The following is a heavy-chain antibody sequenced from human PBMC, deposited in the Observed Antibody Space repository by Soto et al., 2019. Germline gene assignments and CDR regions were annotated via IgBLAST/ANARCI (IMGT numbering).Heavy chain of an antibody. J-gene: IGHJ6*02. CDR3: ARGIRNYYGVDV. CDR2: IKFDGGFT. V-gene: IGHV3-74*01. CDR1: GFTFSDYW. Sequence: EVQLVESGGGLGQPGGSLRLSCVASGFTFSDYWMHWVRQAPGKGLVWVSRIKFDGGFTSHADSVKGRFTISRDNARNTVHLQMNSLRAEDTGVYYCARGIRNYYGVDVWGQGTTVTVSS.